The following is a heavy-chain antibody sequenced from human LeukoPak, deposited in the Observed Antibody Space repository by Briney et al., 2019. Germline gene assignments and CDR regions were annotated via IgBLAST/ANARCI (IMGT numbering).Heavy chain of an antibody. D-gene: IGHD3-16*01. CDR3: ARDLAYAGDY. V-gene: IGHV3-74*01. CDR1: RFPFSTYG. J-gene: IGHJ4*02. Sequence: GGSLRLSCEASRFPFSTYGMHWVRQAPGKGLVWVSRINGDGSSTTYADSVKGRFTISRDNAKSTLYLQVNSLRAEDTAVYYCARDLAYAGDYWGRGTLVTVSS. CDR2: INGDGSST.